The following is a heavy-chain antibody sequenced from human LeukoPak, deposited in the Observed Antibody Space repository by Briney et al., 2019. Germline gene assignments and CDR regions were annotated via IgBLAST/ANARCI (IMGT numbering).Heavy chain of an antibody. V-gene: IGHV3-53*01. D-gene: IGHD3-16*01. Sequence: GGSLRLSCAASRFAVSGNFMNWVRQAPGKGLEWVSVIYSGGDTYYTDSVRGRFTISRDDSRNTLFLQMNSLSVEDTAVYYCARSLPYFYDNKPGAFHIWGQGTMVTVSS. CDR2: IYSGGDT. CDR1: RFAVSGNF. CDR3: ARSLPYFYDNKPGAFHI. J-gene: IGHJ3*02.